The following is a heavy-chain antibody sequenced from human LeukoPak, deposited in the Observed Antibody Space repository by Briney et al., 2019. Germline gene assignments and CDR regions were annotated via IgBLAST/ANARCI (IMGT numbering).Heavy chain of an antibody. J-gene: IGHJ4*02. CDR2: IYYSGST. Sequence: PSETLSLTCTVSGGSVSSGSYYWSWIRQPPGKGLEWIGYIYYSGSTNYNPSLKSRVTISVDTSKNQFSLKLSSVTAADTAVYYCARGGAHCGDFYFDYWGQGTLVTVSS. D-gene: IGHD4-17*01. CDR3: ARGGAHCGDFYFDY. V-gene: IGHV4-61*01. CDR1: GGSVSSGSYY.